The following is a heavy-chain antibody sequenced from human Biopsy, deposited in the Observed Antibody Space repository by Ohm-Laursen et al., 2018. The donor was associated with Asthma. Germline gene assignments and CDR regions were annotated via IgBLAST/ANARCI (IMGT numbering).Heavy chain of an antibody. Sequence: GSLRLSCTASGFTFSSSAMSWVRQAPGKGLERVSAITGSGGTTYYADSVRGRFTISRDNSKSTLFLQMDSLSAEDTAVYYCAKDFRGIAVAGDRGFDYWGQGILVTVSS. CDR2: ITGSGGTT. D-gene: IGHD6-19*01. J-gene: IGHJ4*02. CDR3: AKDFRGIAVAGDRGFDY. V-gene: IGHV3-23*01. CDR1: GFTFSSSA.